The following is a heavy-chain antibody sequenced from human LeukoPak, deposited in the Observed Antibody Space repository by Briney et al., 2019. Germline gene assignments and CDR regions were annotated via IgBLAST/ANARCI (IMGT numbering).Heavy chain of an antibody. D-gene: IGHD6-13*01. V-gene: IGHV1-46*01. CDR1: GYTFTSYY. CDR2: INPSGGST. Sequence: ASVKVSCKASGYTFTSYYMHWVRQAPGQGLEWMGIINPSGGSTSYAQKFQGRVTMTRDTSTSTVYMELSSLRSEDTAVYYCARLSSSWSLGYYYYYMDVWGKGTTVTVSS. J-gene: IGHJ6*03. CDR3: ARLSSSWSLGYYYYYMDV.